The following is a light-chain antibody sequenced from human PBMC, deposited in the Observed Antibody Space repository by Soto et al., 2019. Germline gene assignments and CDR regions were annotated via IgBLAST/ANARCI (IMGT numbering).Light chain of an antibody. J-gene: IGKJ4*01. CDR2: DAS. CDR1: QSVSSN. CDR3: QQFSSYPLT. Sequence: EIVFTQSPATLSLSPGERATLSCRASQSVSSNLAWYQQKPGQAPRLLIYDASSRATGIPDRFSGGGAGTEFTLTISRLEPEDFEVYYCQQFSSYPLTFGGGTQVDIK. V-gene: IGKV3-20*01.